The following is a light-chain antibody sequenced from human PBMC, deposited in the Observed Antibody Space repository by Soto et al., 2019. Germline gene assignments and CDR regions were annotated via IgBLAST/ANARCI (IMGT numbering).Light chain of an antibody. CDR1: QSLLHSNGYDS. CDR2: LGS. Sequence: VMTQSPLSLRVTPGEPASISCRSSQSLLHSNGYDSLDWYLQKPGQSPQLLIYLGSNRASGVPARFSGSGSGTDFTLKISRVEAEDVGVYYCMQALQSPPTFGQGTKVEIK. CDR3: MQALQSPPT. J-gene: IGKJ1*01. V-gene: IGKV2-28*01.